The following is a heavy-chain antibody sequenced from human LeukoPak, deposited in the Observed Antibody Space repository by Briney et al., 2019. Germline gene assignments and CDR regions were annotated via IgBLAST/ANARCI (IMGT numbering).Heavy chain of an antibody. V-gene: IGHV3-23*01. CDR1: GFTFSSYA. J-gene: IGHJ5*02. CDR2: ISGSGGST. Sequence: GGSLRLSCAASGFTFSSYAMSWVRQAPGKGLEWVSAISGSGGSTYYADSVKGRFTISRDNSKNTLYLEMNSLRAEDTAVYYCAKVGVALIRGSPFDPWGQGTLVTVSS. D-gene: IGHD2-15*01. CDR3: AKVGVALIRGSPFDP.